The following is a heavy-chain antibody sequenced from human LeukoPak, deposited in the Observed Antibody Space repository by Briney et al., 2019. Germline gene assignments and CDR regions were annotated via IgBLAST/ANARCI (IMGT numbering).Heavy chain of an antibody. J-gene: IGHJ4*02. CDR2: ISTYGGST. D-gene: IGHD5-18*01. Sequence: GASVKVSCKASGYTFISYGVSWVRQAPGQGLEGMGWISTYGGSTNYAQKLQGRVTVTTDTSTSTVYMELRSLRSDDTAVYYCARPNTEANGYYFDYWGQGTLVTVSS. V-gene: IGHV1-18*01. CDR1: GYTFISYG. CDR3: ARPNTEANGYYFDY.